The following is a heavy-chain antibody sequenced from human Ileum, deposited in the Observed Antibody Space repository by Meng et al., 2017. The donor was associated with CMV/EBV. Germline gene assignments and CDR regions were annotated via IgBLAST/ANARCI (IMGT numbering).Heavy chain of an antibody. Sequence: GGSLRLSCAASGFTFDDYGMSWVRQRPGKGLEWVSGLNWNGDNPGYADSVKGRFTISRDNSKNTLYLQMNSLRAKDTAVYYCAKDRGDYDFWSGYSTGPNYWGQGTRVTVSS. J-gene: IGHJ4*02. V-gene: IGHV3-20*04. CDR3: AKDRGDYDFWSGYSTGPNY. D-gene: IGHD3-3*01. CDR1: GFTFDDYG. CDR2: LNWNGDNP.